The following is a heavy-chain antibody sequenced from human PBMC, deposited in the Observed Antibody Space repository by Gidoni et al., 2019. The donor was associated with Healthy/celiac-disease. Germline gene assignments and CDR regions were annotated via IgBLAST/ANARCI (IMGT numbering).Heavy chain of an antibody. CDR1: GCTLSSYG. V-gene: IGHV3-30*18. CDR2: ISYDGSNK. Sequence: QVQLVASGGGVVQPGRSRRLSCAASGCTLSSYGMTWVRQAPGKGLEWVSVISYDGSNKYYADSVKGRFTISRDNSKNTLYLQMNSLRAEDTAVYYCANDYYDSSGYFWTGLPPVELDYWGQGTLVTVSS. CDR3: ANDYYDSSGYFWTGLPPVELDY. J-gene: IGHJ4*02. D-gene: IGHD3-22*01.